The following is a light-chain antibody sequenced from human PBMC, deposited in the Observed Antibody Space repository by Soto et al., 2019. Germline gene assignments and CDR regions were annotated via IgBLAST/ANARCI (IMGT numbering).Light chain of an antibody. V-gene: IGLV1-36*01. Sequence: QSALTQPPSVSGAQGQRVTISCTGNSSNLGAGYGVHWYQQIPGSVPKLLIYFDDLVPSGVSKRFSGSKSGTSASLAISGLQSEDEAHYYCAAWDDSLNGYVFGPGTKVTVL. CDR3: AAWDDSLNGYV. J-gene: IGLJ1*01. CDR2: FDD. CDR1: SSNLGAGYG.